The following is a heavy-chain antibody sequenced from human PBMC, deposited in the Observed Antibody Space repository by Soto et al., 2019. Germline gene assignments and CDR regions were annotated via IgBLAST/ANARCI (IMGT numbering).Heavy chain of an antibody. V-gene: IGHV4-39*01. CDR3: ARRSGYNFYYNYYGMDV. J-gene: IGHJ6*02. Sequence: QLQLQESGPGLVKPSETLSLTCTVSGGSISSSNNYWGWIRQPPGKGLEWIGTIYYSGSTYYNPSLKRRVTISVDTSKNQFSLKLTSVTAADTAVYYCARRSGYNFYYNYYGMDVWGQGTTVTVSS. CDR1: GGSISSSNNY. D-gene: IGHD3-22*01. CDR2: IYYSGST.